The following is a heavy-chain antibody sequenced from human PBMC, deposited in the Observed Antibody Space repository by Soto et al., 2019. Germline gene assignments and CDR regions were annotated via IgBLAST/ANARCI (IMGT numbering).Heavy chain of an antibody. V-gene: IGHV3-11*01. CDR3: ARGQKGLGF. CDR2: ISRDGSDI. Sequence: QVQLVESGGGLVNPGGSLRLSCAVSGLTFSDFYFSWIRQAPGEGLEWVSYISRDGSDIYYLDSVKGRFTISRDNAKNSLYLHMTSLRAEDTAVYYWARGQKGLGFWGRGTTVTVSS. D-gene: IGHD3-16*01. CDR1: GLTFSDFY. J-gene: IGHJ6*02.